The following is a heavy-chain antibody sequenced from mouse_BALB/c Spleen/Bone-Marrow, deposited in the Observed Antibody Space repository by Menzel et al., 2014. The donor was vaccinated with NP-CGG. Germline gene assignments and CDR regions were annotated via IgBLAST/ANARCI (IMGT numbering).Heavy chain of an antibody. CDR3: ARPDYYGYLNY. CDR2: INPDSRTI. Sequence: VHLVESGGGLVQPGGSLKLSCAASGFDFSRYWMSWVRQAPGKGLEWIGEINPDSRTINYSPSLKDKFIISRDNAKNTLCLRLNKVRSEDTALYYCARPDYYGYLNYWGQGTTLTVSS. J-gene: IGHJ2*01. V-gene: IGHV4-1*02. D-gene: IGHD1-1*01. CDR1: GFDFSRYW.